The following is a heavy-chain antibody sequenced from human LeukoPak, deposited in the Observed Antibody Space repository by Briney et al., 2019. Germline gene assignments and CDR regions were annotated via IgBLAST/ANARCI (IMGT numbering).Heavy chain of an antibody. Sequence: SETLSLTCTVSGSSISTYYWSWIRQPPGKGLEWIGHIHYSGTTNYNPSLKNRVTISLDTSKNQCSLKLSSVTAADTAVSDCARLGSGVSYGSGENWIDPWGQGTLVSVSS. CDR3: ARLGSGVSYGSGENWIDP. V-gene: IGHV4-59*08. J-gene: IGHJ5*02. CDR1: GSSISTYY. CDR2: IHYSGTT. D-gene: IGHD3-10*01.